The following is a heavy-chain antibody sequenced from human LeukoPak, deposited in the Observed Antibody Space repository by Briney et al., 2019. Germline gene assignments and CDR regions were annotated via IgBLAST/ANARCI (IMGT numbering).Heavy chain of an antibody. Sequence: GRSLRLSCAASGFTFSSYGMHWVRQAPGKGLEWVAVIWYDGSNKYYADSVKGRFTISRDNSKNTLYLQMNSLRAEDTAVYYCAKDPGYSSGHIWGQGTMVTVSS. CDR3: AKDPGYSSGHI. CDR2: IWYDGSNK. J-gene: IGHJ3*02. D-gene: IGHD6-19*01. CDR1: GFTFSSYG. V-gene: IGHV3-33*06.